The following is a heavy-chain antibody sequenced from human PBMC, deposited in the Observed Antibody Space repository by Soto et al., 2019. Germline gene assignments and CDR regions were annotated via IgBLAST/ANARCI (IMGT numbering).Heavy chain of an antibody. Sequence: ASVKVSCKVSGYTLTELSMHWVRQAPGKGLEWMGGFDPEDGETIYAQKFQGRVTMTEDTSTDTAYMELSSLRSEDTAVYYCATNLKSYYYYGMDVWGQGTTVTVSS. J-gene: IGHJ6*02. CDR3: ATNLKSYYYYGMDV. V-gene: IGHV1-24*01. CDR1: GYTLTELS. CDR2: FDPEDGET.